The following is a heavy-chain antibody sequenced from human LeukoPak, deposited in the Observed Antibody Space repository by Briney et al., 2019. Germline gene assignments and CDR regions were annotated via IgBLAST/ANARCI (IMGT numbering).Heavy chain of an antibody. Sequence: PGGSLRLSCAASEFTASCYYMRWVRQAPGKGLEWVAVIWYDGSNKYYADSVKGRFTISRDNSKNTLYLQMNSLRAEDTAVYYCAKGEQQPHYYGMDVWGQGTTVTVSS. CDR1: EFTASCYY. CDR2: IWYDGSNK. J-gene: IGHJ6*02. D-gene: IGHD6-13*01. V-gene: IGHV3-33*06. CDR3: AKGEQQPHYYGMDV.